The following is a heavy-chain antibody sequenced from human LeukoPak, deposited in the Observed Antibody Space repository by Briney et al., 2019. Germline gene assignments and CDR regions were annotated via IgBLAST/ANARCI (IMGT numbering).Heavy chain of an antibody. CDR1: GFTVSSNY. J-gene: IGHJ4*02. V-gene: IGHV3-66*01. Sequence: PGGSLRLSCAASGFTVSSNYMSWVRQAPGKGLEWVSVIYSGGSTYYADSVEGRFTISRDNSKNTLYLQMNSLRAEDTAVYYCASFGSDYYDSSGYYFDYWGQGTPVTVSS. D-gene: IGHD3-22*01. CDR3: ASFGSDYYDSSGYYFDY. CDR2: IYSGGST.